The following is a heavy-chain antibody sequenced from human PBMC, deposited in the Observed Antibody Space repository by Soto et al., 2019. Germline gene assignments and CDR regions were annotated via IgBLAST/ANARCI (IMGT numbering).Heavy chain of an antibody. CDR1: GFTFTSYL. D-gene: IGHD2-2*01. J-gene: IGHJ4*02. CDR2: IYPGDSDS. CDR3: AKHEGYCSTTTCSNFDY. Sequence: PGESLKISFKGSGFTFTSYLIAWVRQMPGKGLEWMGIIYPGDSDSSYSPSFQGQVTISADKSINTAYLHWSSLKASDTAIYYCAKHEGYCSTTTCSNFDYWGQGTLVTVSS. V-gene: IGHV5-51*01.